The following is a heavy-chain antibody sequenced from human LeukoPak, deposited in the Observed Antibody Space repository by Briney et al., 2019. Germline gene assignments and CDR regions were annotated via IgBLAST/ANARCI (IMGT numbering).Heavy chain of an antibody. Sequence: GASVKVSCKASGYTFTSYGVSWVRQVPGQGLEWMGWISAYNGNTNYAQKLQGRVTVTTDTSTSTAYMELRSLRSDDTAVYYCARARYGGNSEVGDYWGQGTLVTVSS. J-gene: IGHJ4*02. CDR1: GYTFTSYG. D-gene: IGHD4-23*01. V-gene: IGHV1-18*01. CDR2: ISAYNGNT. CDR3: ARARYGGNSEVGDY.